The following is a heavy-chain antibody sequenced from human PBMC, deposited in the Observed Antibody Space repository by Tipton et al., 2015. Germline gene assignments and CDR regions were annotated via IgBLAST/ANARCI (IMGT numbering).Heavy chain of an antibody. V-gene: IGHV4-38-2*02. D-gene: IGHD4-17*01. J-gene: IGHJ4*02. CDR3: ARVSHYGDIDS. CDR2: IFHRGDT. Sequence: TLSLTCSVSGYFISSGHYWGWIRQPPGKGLEWIGSIFHRGDTNYNPSLKSRVTISLGTSKNQFSLQVTSVNPTDTAVYYCARVSHYGDIDSWGQGTLVTVSS. CDR1: GYFISSGHY.